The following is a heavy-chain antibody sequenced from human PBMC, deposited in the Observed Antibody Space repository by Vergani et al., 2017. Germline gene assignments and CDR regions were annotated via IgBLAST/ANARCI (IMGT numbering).Heavy chain of an antibody. CDR2: IWYDGSNK. J-gene: IGHJ6*02. CDR3: ARGPWGGIAVAGTSPYYYDGMDV. CDR1: GFTFSSYG. D-gene: IGHD6-19*01. Sequence: QVQLVESGGGVVQPGRSLRLSCAASGFTFSSYGMHWVRQAPGKGLEWVAVIWYDGSNKYYADSVKGRFTISRDNSKNTLYLQMNSLRAEDTAVYYCARGPWGGIAVAGTSPYYYDGMDVWGQGTTGTVSS. V-gene: IGHV3-33*01.